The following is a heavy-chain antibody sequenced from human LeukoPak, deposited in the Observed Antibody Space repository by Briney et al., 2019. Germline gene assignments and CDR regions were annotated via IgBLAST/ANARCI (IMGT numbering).Heavy chain of an antibody. CDR1: GYTFTNNY. CDR3: ARDQEGFDY. CDR2: IYPRDGST. Sequence: GASVTVSCKASGYTFTNNYLHWVRQAPGQGLEWMGMIYPRDGSTSYAQNFQGRVTVTRDTSTTTVHVELRGLRSEDTAVYYCARDQEGFDYWGQGTVVTVSS. J-gene: IGHJ4*02. V-gene: IGHV1-46*01.